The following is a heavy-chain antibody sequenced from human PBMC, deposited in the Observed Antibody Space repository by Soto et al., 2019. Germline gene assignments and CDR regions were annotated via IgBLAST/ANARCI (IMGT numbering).Heavy chain of an antibody. D-gene: IGHD5-12*01. Sequence: SETLSLTCAVSVYSITSGYYCGWIRQPPGKGLEWIGSIYHSGSTYYNPSLKSRVTISVDTPQKLFSMKLRSVTAADTAVYYCARLPYSYSGYDETYFDYWGQGTLVTVSS. CDR1: VYSITSGYY. J-gene: IGHJ4*02. V-gene: IGHV4-38-2*01. CDR3: ARLPYSYSGYDETYFDY. CDR2: IYHSGST.